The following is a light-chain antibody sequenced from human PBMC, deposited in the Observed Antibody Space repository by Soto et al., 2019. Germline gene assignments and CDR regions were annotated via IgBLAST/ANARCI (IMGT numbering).Light chain of an antibody. CDR2: GVS. V-gene: IGLV2-14*01. J-gene: IGLJ3*02. CDR3: SSYTSTNSWV. CDR1: SSDVGGYNY. Sequence: QSALTQSASVSGSPGQSITISCTGTSSDVGGYNYVSWYQQHPGKAPKLIIYGVSNRPSGVSTRFSGSKSGNTASLTNSVLQAEDEADYSCSSYTSTNSWVFGGGTKLTVL.